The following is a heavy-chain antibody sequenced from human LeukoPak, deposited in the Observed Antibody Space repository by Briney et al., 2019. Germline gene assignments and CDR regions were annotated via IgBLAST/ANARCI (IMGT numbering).Heavy chain of an antibody. CDR2: IYYSGST. D-gene: IGHD6-6*01. Sequence: PSETLSLTCTVSGGSISSSSYYWGWIRQPPGKGLEWIGSIYYSGSTYYNPSLKSRVTISVDTSKNQFPLKLSSVTAADAAVYYCARLEYSGSIDYWGQGTLVTVSS. CDR1: GGSISSSSYY. V-gene: IGHV4-39*01. CDR3: ARLEYSGSIDY. J-gene: IGHJ4*02.